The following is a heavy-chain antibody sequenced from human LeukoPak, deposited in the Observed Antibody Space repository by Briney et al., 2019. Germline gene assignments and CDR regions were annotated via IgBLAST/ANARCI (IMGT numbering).Heavy chain of an antibody. CDR1: GGSISSGGYS. V-gene: IGHV4-30-2*01. CDR3: ARASYSLVIDY. D-gene: IGHD4-23*01. Sequence: PSQTLSLTCAVSGGSISSGGYSWSWIRQPPGKGLEWIGDIYHSGSTYYNPSLKSRVTISVDRSKNQFSLKLSSVTAADTAVYYCARASYSLVIDYWGQGTLVTVSS. CDR2: IYHSGST. J-gene: IGHJ4*02.